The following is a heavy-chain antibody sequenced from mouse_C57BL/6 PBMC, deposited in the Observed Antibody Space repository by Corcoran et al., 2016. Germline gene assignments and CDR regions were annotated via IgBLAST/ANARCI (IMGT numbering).Heavy chain of an antibody. CDR3: ARGGSCYVNRYVDV. V-gene: IGHV1-76*01. CDR2: INPSSSST. D-gene: IGHD1-1*01. Sequence: QVQLKQSGAELVKPGASVKLSCKASGYTFTDYYMNWVKQRPGKGLEWIARINPSSSSTYYNEKFKGKATLTAEKSSSTAYMQLCSLTSEDSAVYFCARGGSCYVNRYVDVWGKGTTVTVSS. CDR1: GYTFTDYY. J-gene: IGHJ1*03.